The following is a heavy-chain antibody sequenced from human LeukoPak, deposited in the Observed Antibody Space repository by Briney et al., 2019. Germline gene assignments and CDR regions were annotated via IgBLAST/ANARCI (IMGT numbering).Heavy chain of an antibody. V-gene: IGHV1-18*01. CDR3: ARTWRGGSLHY. J-gene: IGHJ4*02. CDR1: GYTFTSYG. Sequence: ASVKVSCKASGYTFTSYGISWVRQAPGQGLEWMGWISAYNGNTNYAQKLQGRVTMTTDTSTSTAYMELSSLRSEDTAVYYCARTWRGGSLHYWGQGTLVTVSS. D-gene: IGHD1-26*01. CDR2: ISAYNGNT.